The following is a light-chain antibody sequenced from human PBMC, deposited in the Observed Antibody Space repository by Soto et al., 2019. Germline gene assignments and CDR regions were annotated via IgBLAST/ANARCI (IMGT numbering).Light chain of an antibody. CDR2: TNS. V-gene: IGLV1-44*01. CDR3: AAWDDSLNALV. CDR1: SSNIGSNT. J-gene: IGLJ3*02. Sequence: QSVLTQPPSASGTPGQRVTISCSGSSSNIGSNTVNWYQQLPGTAPKLLIYTNSQRPSGVPDRFSGSKSGTSASLAISGLQSEDEADYFCAAWDDSLNALVFGGGTKVTVL.